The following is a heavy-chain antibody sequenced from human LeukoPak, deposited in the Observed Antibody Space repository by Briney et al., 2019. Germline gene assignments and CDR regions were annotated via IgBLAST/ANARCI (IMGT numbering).Heavy chain of an antibody. CDR2: ISYDGSNK. D-gene: IGHD6-13*01. J-gene: IGHJ4*02. V-gene: IGHV3-30-3*01. CDR1: GFTFSSYA. Sequence: GGSLRLSCAASGFTFSSYAMHWVRQAPGKGLEWVAVISYDGSNKYYADSVKGRFTISRDNSKNTLYLQMNSLRAEDTAVYYCARDIPGGIAASDYWGQGTLVTVSS. CDR3: ARDIPGGIAASDY.